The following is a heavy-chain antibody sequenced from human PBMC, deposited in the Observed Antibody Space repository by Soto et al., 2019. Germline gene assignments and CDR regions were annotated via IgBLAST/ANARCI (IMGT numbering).Heavy chain of an antibody. CDR3: ARDKAYVGYDY. CDR1: GYTLSGFY. CDR2: INLYNGDT. V-gene: IGHV1-2*02. D-gene: IGHD2-21*01. Sequence: QVQLVQSGAEVQKPGASVKVSCKASGYTLSGFYMHWLRQAPGQGIEWMGYINLYNGDTQYAEKFLGRVTMTRDTSIRTVYMELNRLTSGDTAIYFCARDKAYVGYDYWGQGTLVTVSS. J-gene: IGHJ4*02.